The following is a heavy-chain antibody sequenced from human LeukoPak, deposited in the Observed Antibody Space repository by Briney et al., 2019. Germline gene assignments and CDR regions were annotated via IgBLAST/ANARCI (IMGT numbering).Heavy chain of an antibody. CDR3: ARLISGYCSSTSCYNAFDI. Sequence: ASVKVSCKASGYTFTSYDINWVRQATGQGLEWMGWMNPNSGNTGYAQKFQGRVTMTRNTPISTAYMELSSLRSEDTAVYYCARLISGYCSSTSCYNAFDIWGQGTMVTVSS. CDR1: GYTFTSYD. V-gene: IGHV1-8*01. CDR2: MNPNSGNT. J-gene: IGHJ3*02. D-gene: IGHD2-2*02.